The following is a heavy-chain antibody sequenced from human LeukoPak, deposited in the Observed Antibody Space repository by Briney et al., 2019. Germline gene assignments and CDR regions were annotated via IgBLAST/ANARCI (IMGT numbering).Heavy chain of an antibody. CDR2: ITSNGGDT. CDR3: VKRLDGDYARILDY. V-gene: IGHV3-64D*06. Sequence: GGSLRLSCSASGFTFNNYAMHWVRQAPGKGLDYVSAITSNGGDTYYADSVKGRFTISRDNSKNTLYLQMSGLRAEDTAVYYCVKRLDGDYARILDYWGQGTLVTASS. J-gene: IGHJ4*02. CDR1: GFTFNNYA. D-gene: IGHD4-17*01.